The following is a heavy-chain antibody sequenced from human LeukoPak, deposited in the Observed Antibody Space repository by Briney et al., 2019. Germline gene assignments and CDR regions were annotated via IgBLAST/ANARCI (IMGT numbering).Heavy chain of an antibody. CDR1: GYTIRNSY. V-gene: IGHV4-59*01. Sequence: AETLSLTCKVSGYTIRNSYRSWIRQPPGKPLEWIGYRYYSGSTDSNPSLKSRVTMSIDTSENQFSLKLNSVTAADTAVYYCARGYYYMDLWGEGTTVIVSS. CDR3: ARGYYYMDL. J-gene: IGHJ6*03. CDR2: RYYSGST.